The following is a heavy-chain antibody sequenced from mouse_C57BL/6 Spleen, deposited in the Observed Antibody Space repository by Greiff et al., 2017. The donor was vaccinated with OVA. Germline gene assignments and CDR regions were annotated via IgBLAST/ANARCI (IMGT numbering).Heavy chain of an antibody. V-gene: IGHV14-3*01. J-gene: IGHJ1*03. CDR2: IDPANGNT. CDR3: ARIPRWLLSDWYCDV. Sequence: VQLQQSVAELVRPGASVKLSCTASGFNIKNTYMHWVKQRPEQGLEWIGRIDPANGNTKYAPKFQGKATITADTSSNTAYLQLSSLTSEYTAIYDCARIPRWLLSDWYCDVWGTGTTVTVSS. CDR1: GFNIKNTY. D-gene: IGHD2-3*01.